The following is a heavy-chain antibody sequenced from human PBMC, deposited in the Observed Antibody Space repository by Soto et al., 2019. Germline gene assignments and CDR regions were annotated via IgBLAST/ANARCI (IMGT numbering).Heavy chain of an antibody. Sequence: GGSLRLSCAASGFTFSSYAMHWVRQAPGKGLEWVAVISYDGSNKYYADSVKGRFTISRDNSKNTLYLQMNSLRAEDTAVYYCARGRHGMDVWGQGTTVTVSS. J-gene: IGHJ6*02. CDR3: ARGRHGMDV. CDR2: ISYDGSNK. V-gene: IGHV3-30-3*01. CDR1: GFTFSSYA.